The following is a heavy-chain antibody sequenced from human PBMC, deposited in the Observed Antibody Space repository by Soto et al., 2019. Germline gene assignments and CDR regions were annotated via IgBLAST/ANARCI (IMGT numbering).Heavy chain of an antibody. Sequence: EVQLVESGGGSVQPGESLRLSCAASGFPFSSYWIHWVRQAPGKGLVWVSRVKYDGTITNYADSLRGGLTISRDNAKNSVYLQINRLRVEGTAVYYCARRAQGGYYVDVWGKGTTVTVSS. CDR3: ARRAQGGYYVDV. CDR1: GFPFSSYW. J-gene: IGHJ6*03. CDR2: VKYDGTIT. V-gene: IGHV3-74*01. D-gene: IGHD6-13*01.